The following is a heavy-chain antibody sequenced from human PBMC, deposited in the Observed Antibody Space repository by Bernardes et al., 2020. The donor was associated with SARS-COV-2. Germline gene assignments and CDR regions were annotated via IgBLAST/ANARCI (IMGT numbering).Heavy chain of an antibody. CDR3: VAYDVNCYWGSPFDI. V-gene: IGHV3-53*01. CDR2: IYGDGRP. J-gene: IGHJ3*02. CDR1: GFSVSTNC. Sequence: GGSLRLSCTTSGFSVSTNCMSWIRQAPGKGLEWVSIIYGDGRPFYADSVEGRFTISRDNSKDMLFLQMSSLRAEDTALYYCVAYDVNCYWGSPFDIWGRGTMVTVSS. D-gene: IGHD3-10*01.